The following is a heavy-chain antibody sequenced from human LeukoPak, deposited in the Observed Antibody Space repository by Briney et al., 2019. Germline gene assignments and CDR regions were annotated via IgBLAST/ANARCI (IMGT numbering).Heavy chain of an antibody. D-gene: IGHD2-15*01. CDR2: IYSGGST. V-gene: IGHV3-66*01. CDR1: GFTVSSNY. Sequence: GGSLRLSCAASGFTVSSNYMIWVRQAPGKGLEWVSLIYSGGSTNYADSAKGRFTISRDNSKNTLYLQMNSLRAEDTAVYYCARGGSSIDWGQGTPVTVSS. CDR3: ARGGSSID. J-gene: IGHJ4*02.